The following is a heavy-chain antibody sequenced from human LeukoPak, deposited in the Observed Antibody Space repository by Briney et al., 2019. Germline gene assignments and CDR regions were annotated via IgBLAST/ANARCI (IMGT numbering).Heavy chain of an antibody. V-gene: IGHV3-21*04. Sequence: GGSLRLSCAASGFTLSSYSMNWVRQPPGKGLERVSSIFPSGGEIHYADSVRGRFTISRDNSKSTLSLQMNSLRAEDTAIYYCATYRQVLLPFESWGQGTLVTVSS. D-gene: IGHD2-8*02. CDR1: GFTLSSYS. CDR2: IFPSGGEI. J-gene: IGHJ4*02. CDR3: ATYRQVLLPFES.